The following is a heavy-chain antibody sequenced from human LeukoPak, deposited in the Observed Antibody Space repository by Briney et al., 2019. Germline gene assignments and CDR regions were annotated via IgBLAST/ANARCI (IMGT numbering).Heavy chain of an antibody. CDR2: IYYTGHT. CDR1: GGSISSSSYY. D-gene: IGHD3-10*01. V-gene: IGHV4-31*03. CDR3: ARVKADYYGSGSYYHFDY. J-gene: IGHJ4*01. Sequence: PSETLSLTCTVSGGSISSSSYYWGWIRQPPGKGLEGIGYIYYTGHTFYNPSLRIRLTISVDTSKNQFSLNLTSVTAADTAVYYCARVKADYYGSGSYYHFDYWGHGTLVTVSS.